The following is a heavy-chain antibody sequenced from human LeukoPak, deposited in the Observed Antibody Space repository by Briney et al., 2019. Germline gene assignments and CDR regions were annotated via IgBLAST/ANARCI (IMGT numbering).Heavy chain of an antibody. CDR3: ATDPYSTGWFGGDYFDH. J-gene: IGHJ4*02. Sequence: GGTLSLSCAASGFIFSSYGMHWVRQAPGKGLEWVAIIYYDGSDKYYADSVKGRFTISRDNSKNMVYLQMSSLRGEDTAVYYCATDPYSTGWFGGDYFDHWGRGILVTVSS. D-gene: IGHD3-10*01. CDR1: GFIFSSYG. CDR2: IYYDGSDK. V-gene: IGHV3-33*01.